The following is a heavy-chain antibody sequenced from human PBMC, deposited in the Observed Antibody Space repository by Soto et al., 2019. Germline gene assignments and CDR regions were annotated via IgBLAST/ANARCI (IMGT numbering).Heavy chain of an antibody. CDR2: IYPGDSDT. J-gene: IGHJ6*02. Sequence: GEPLKISCXGSGYSFTSYWIGWVRQMPGKGLEWMGIIYPGDSDTRYSPSFQGQVTISADKSISTAYLQWSSLKASDTAMYYCARQAVTIYYGMDVWGQGTTVTVS. V-gene: IGHV5-51*01. D-gene: IGHD4-17*01. CDR1: GYSFTSYW. CDR3: ARQAVTIYYGMDV.